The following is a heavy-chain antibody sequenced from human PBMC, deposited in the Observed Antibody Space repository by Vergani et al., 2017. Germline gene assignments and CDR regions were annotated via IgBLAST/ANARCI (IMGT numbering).Heavy chain of an antibody. CDR2: ISGSGVSV. Sequence: EVQLLESGGGLVQPGGSLRLTCAASEFTFSNYAMNWVRQAPGKGLEWVSGISGSGVSVYYTDSVKGRFTISRDNSKNMLFLQMNNLRTEDTAIYYCAKQYFVSGNYLFDYWGQGTLVTVSS. CDR1: EFTFSNYA. J-gene: IGHJ4*02. D-gene: IGHD3-10*01. V-gene: IGHV3-23*01. CDR3: AKQYFVSGNYLFDY.